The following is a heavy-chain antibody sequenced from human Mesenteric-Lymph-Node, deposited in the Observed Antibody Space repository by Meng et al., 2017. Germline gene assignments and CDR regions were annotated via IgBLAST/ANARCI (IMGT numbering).Heavy chain of an antibody. CDR2: ISSGSTYR. J-gene: IGHJ4*02. V-gene: IGHV3-21*01. CDR1: GFTFTSYS. D-gene: IGHD1-14*01. Sequence: CQASGFTFTSYSMHWVRQAPGKGLEWVSXISSGSTYRHYAESVKGRFTISRDNAKNSLYLQMNSLRAEDTAVYYCARDKRDNQFFDYCGQGTLVTVSS. CDR3: ARDKRDNQFFDY.